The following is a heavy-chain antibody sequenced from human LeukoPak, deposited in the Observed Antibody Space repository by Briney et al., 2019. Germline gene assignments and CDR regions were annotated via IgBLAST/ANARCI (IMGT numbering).Heavy chain of an antibody. J-gene: IGHJ4*02. Sequence: SETLSLTCTVSGGSISRYYWSWIRQPAGKGLEWIGRLYTSGSINYNPSLKSRLTISVDTSKNQFSLKLSSMTAADTAVYYCARGRRWWGQGALVTVSS. D-gene: IGHD5-24*01. V-gene: IGHV4-4*07. CDR2: LYTSGSI. CDR1: GGSISRYY. CDR3: ARGRRW.